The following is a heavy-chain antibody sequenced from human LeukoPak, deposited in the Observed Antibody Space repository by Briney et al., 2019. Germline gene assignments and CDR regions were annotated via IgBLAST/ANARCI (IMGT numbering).Heavy chain of an antibody. CDR1: GFTFSSYA. Sequence: GGSLRLSCAASGFTFSSYAMSWVRQAPGKGLEWVSAISGSGGSTYYADSVKGRFTISRDNSKNTLYLQMNSLRAEDTAVYYCARDPSAQMGAFDIWGQGTMVTVSS. D-gene: IGHD5-24*01. J-gene: IGHJ3*02. CDR3: ARDPSAQMGAFDI. CDR2: ISGSGGST. V-gene: IGHV3-23*01.